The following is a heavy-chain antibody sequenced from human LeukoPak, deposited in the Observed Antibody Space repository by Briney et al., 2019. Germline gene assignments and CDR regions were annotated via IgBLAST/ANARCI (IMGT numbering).Heavy chain of an antibody. J-gene: IGHJ5*02. V-gene: IGHV3-30*03. Sequence: GGSLRLSCAASGFTFSSYGMHWVRQAPGKGLEWVAVISYDGSNKYYADSVKGRFTISRNNSKNTLYLQMNSLRAEDTAVYYCASRFEYSSFAGIDPWGQGTLVTVSS. CDR2: ISYDGSNK. D-gene: IGHD6-6*01. CDR3: ASRFEYSSFAGIDP. CDR1: GFTFSSYG.